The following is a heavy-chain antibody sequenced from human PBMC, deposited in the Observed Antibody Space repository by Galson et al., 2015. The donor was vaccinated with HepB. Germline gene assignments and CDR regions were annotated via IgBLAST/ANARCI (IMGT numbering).Heavy chain of an antibody. CDR2: IYYSGST. CDR3: ARESRNTYYYGSGSYPVDY. D-gene: IGHD3-10*01. V-gene: IGHV4-30-4*07. CDR1: GGSISSGGYS. Sequence: TLSLTCAVSGGSISSGGYSWSWIRQPPGKGLEWIGYIYYSGSTYYNPSLKSRVTISVDTSKNQFSLKLSSVTAADTAVYYCARESRNTYYYGSGSYPVDYWGQGTLVTVSS. J-gene: IGHJ4*02.